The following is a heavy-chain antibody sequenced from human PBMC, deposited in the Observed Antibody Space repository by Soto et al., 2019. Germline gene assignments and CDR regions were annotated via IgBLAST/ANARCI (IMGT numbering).Heavy chain of an antibody. D-gene: IGHD4-17*01. Sequence: EVQLLESGGALVRPGGSLRLSCAASGFSFNNYALSWVRQAPGKGLEWVSTFSAGGRAYYAASVQGRFTIARDSSQDTVQLKISDLGPEDTAVYYCAKESLPEHYGDTLFDYWGQGTRVTVSS. CDR1: GFSFNNYA. J-gene: IGHJ4*02. V-gene: IGHV3-23*01. CDR2: FSAGGRA. CDR3: AKESLPEHYGDTLFDY.